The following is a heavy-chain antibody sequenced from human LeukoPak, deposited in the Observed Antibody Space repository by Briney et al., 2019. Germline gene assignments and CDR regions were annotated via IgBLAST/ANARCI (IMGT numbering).Heavy chain of an antibody. J-gene: IGHJ4*02. Sequence: SETLSLTCTVSGGSISSYYWSWIRQPPGKGLEWIGRIQTSGSTNYNPSLKSRVTMSVDTSKNQVSLKLSSVTAADTAVYYCARDLYYYGSGSYPQFDYWGQGTLVTVSS. CDR3: ARDLYYYGSGSYPQFDY. D-gene: IGHD3-10*01. V-gene: IGHV4-4*07. CDR2: IQTSGST. CDR1: GGSISSYY.